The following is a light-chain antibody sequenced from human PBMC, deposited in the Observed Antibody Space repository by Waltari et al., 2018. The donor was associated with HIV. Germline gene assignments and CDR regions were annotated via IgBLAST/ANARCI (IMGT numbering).Light chain of an antibody. J-gene: IGKJ4*01. CDR3: QQYFTAPLT. Sequence: DIVMTQSPESLAVSLGERATINCKSSQRVLYTFNNKNYLAGYQQKSDQHPKLLIYWASNRESGVSDRFSGSGPGADFTLNINSLQAEDVAVYYGQQYFTAPLTCGGGTKVEIK. CDR2: WAS. V-gene: IGKV4-1*01. CDR1: QRVLYTFNNKNY.